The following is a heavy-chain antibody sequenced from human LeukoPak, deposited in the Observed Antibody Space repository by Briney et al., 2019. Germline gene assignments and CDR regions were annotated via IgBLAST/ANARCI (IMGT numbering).Heavy chain of an antibody. CDR1: GGTFSSYD. Sequence: SVKVSCKASGGTFSSYDISWVRQAPGQGLEWMGGIIPMFGTANYAQKFQGRVTISADKSTSTAYMELRSLRSDDTAVYYCARGSSILPMGYWGQGTLVTVSS. V-gene: IGHV1-69*06. J-gene: IGHJ4*02. CDR3: ARGSSILPMGY. CDR2: IIPMFGTA.